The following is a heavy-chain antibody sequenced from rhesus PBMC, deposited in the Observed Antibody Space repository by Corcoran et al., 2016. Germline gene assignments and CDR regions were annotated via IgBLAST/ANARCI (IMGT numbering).Heavy chain of an antibody. CDR2: IYSNREGT. J-gene: IGHJ3*01. Sequence: QVQLQESGPGLVKPSETLSLTCAVSGGSISSSNWWSWIRQPPGKGLEWIGGIYSNREGTNYTPSPKSRVTISKATSKNRFSLKLSSVTAADTAVYYCARRYRHAFDFWGQGLRVTVSS. D-gene: IGHD1-1-1*01. V-gene: IGHV4S12*01. CDR1: GGSISSSNW. CDR3: ARRYRHAFDF.